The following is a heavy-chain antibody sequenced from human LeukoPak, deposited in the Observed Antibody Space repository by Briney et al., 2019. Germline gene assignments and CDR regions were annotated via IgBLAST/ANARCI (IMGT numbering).Heavy chain of an antibody. V-gene: IGHV4-59*01. J-gene: IGHJ4*02. CDR1: GGSISSYY. CDR2: IYYSGST. D-gene: IGHD3-16*01. CDR3: ARDVRRGLPDY. Sequence: SETLSLTCTVSGGSISSYYWSWIRQPPGKGLEWIGYIYYSGSTNYNPSLKSRVTISVDTSKNQFSLKLSSVTAADTAVYYCARDVRRGLPDYWGQGTLVTVSS.